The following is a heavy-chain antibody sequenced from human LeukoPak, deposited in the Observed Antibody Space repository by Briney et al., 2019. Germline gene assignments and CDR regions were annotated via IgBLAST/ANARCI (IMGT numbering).Heavy chain of an antibody. D-gene: IGHD6-19*01. V-gene: IGHV4-59*08. J-gene: IGHJ3*02. CDR1: GGSISSYY. CDR2: IYYSGST. Sequence: SETLSLTCTVSGGSISSYYWSWIRQPPGKGLEWVGYIYYSGSTNYNPSLKSRVTISVDTSKNQFSLKLSSVTAADTAVYYCARHSPYSSGAFDIWGQGTMVTVSS. CDR3: ARHSPYSSGAFDI.